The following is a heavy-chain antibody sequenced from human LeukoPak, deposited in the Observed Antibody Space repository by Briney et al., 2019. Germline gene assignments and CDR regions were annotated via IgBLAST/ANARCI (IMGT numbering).Heavy chain of an antibody. CDR3: ARVKGRFLEWSFRPDRFDY. CDR2: IYYSGST. D-gene: IGHD3-3*01. J-gene: IGHJ4*02. V-gene: IGHV4-59*01. Sequence: SETLSLTCTVSGGSISSYYWSWIRQPPGKGLEWIGYIYYSGSTNYNPSLKSRVTISVDTSKNQFSLKLNSVTAADTAVYYCARVKGRFLEWSFRPDRFDYWGQGTLVSVSS. CDR1: GGSISSYY.